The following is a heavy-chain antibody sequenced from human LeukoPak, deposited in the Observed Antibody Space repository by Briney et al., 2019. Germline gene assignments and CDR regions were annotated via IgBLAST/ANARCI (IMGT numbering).Heavy chain of an antibody. Sequence: SETLSLTCSVSGGSILGASSYWAWIRQPPGKGLEWIGSIYNPVSTVYNPSLKGRVGISIDMSNNQFSLRLPSVTSAHTAVSYCTRNGSDSYPGSGYLFDSWGQGTLVTVSS. CDR2: IYNPVST. D-gene: IGHD2-21*02. CDR1: GGSILGASSY. J-gene: IGHJ4*02. V-gene: IGHV4-39*01. CDR3: TRNGSDSYPGSGYLFDS.